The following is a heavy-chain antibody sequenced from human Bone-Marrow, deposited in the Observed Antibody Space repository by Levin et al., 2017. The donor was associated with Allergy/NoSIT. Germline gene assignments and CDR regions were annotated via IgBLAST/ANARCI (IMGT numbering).Heavy chain of an antibody. CDR1: GFTFDDYA. CDR2: ITWNSAKI. V-gene: IGHV3-9*01. J-gene: IGHJ4*02. D-gene: IGHD5-12*01. CDR3: AKDIASGYFLAFDY. Sequence: SLKISCAASGFTFDDYAMHWVRQIPGKGLEWVSGITWNSAKIAYGDSFKGRFTISSDNAKNSLDLQMNSLRPEDTALYYCAKDIASGYFLAFDYWGQGALVTVSS.